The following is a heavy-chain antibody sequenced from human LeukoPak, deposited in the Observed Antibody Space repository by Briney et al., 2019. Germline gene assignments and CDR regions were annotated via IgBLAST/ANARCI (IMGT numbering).Heavy chain of an antibody. D-gene: IGHD2-8*01. CDR3: ARDPPAVSINTYA. J-gene: IGHJ4*02. CDR1: GITFSIYT. Sequence: GGSLRLSCAASGITFSIYTMSWVRQAPGKGLEWVSAIVGSGRNTYYADSVKGRFTISRDNSKNTLYLQMNGLRVEDTAVYYCARDPPAVSINTYAWGPGTLVTVSS. V-gene: IGHV3-23*01. CDR2: IVGSGRNT.